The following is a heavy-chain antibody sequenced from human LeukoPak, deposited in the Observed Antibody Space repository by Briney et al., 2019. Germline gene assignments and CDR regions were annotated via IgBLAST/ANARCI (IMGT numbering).Heavy chain of an antibody. CDR2: IYHSGST. CDR3: ARDELT. CDR1: GYSISSGYY. D-gene: IGHD3-9*01. J-gene: IGHJ6*04. Sequence: PSETLSLTCTVSGYSISSGYYWGWIRQPPGKGLEWIGSIYHSGSTYYNPSLKSRVTISVDTSKNQFSLKLSSVTAADTAVYYCARDELTWGKGTTVTVSS. V-gene: IGHV4-38-2*02.